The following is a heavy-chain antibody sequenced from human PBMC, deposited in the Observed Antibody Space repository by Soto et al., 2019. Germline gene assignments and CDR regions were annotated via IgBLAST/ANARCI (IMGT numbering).Heavy chain of an antibody. V-gene: IGHV4-39*01. Sequence: SETLSLTCTVSGGSISSSSYYWGWIRQPPGKGLEWIGSIYYSGSTYYNPSLKSRVTISVDTSKNQFSLKLSSVTAADTAVYYCARHYDRSPGPIDYWCQGILVTVFS. CDR2: IYYSGST. D-gene: IGHD3-22*01. CDR1: GGSISSSSYY. J-gene: IGHJ4*02. CDR3: ARHYDRSPGPIDY.